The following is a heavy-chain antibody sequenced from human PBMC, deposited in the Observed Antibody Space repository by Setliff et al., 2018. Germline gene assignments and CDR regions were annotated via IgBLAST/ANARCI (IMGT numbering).Heavy chain of an antibody. Sequence: QAGGSLRLSCAASGFTFSNYEMNWVRQAPGKGLEWVSYISYSGSTMYYADSVKGRFTISRDNDKNTLYLQMNSLRAEDTAVYYCAKGRLGGHHGWFDPWGQGTLVTVSS. J-gene: IGHJ5*02. D-gene: IGHD3-16*01. CDR3: AKGRLGGHHGWFDP. CDR2: ISYSGSTM. CDR1: GFTFSNYE. V-gene: IGHV3-48*03.